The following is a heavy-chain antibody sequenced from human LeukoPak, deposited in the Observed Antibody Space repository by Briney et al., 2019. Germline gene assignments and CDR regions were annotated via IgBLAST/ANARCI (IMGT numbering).Heavy chain of an antibody. J-gene: IGHJ4*02. V-gene: IGHV3-7*01. CDR3: ARLKDDVTKLDY. CDR2: INQDGSQK. CDR1: GFTFSTYW. Sequence: PGGSLRLSCAASGFTFSTYWMSRVRQAPGKGLEWVASINQDGSQKRYVDPVQGRFTTSRDNTKNSLFLQMNSLRAEDTAVYYCARLKDDVTKLDYWGQGTLVTVSS. D-gene: IGHD2-8*01.